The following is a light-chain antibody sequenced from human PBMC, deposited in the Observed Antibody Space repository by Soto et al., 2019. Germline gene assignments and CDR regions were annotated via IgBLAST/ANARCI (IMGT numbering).Light chain of an antibody. V-gene: IGKV3-20*01. J-gene: IGKJ1*01. CDR2: GAS. CDR1: QSVSGN. CDR3: QQYGSSPTT. Sequence: EIVMPQSPDTLSVSPGERVPLSCTARQSVSGNLAWYQQKPGQPPRLLIFGASSRATGIPDRFSGSGSGTDFTLTISRLEPEDFAVYSCQQYGSSPTTFGQGTKVDIK.